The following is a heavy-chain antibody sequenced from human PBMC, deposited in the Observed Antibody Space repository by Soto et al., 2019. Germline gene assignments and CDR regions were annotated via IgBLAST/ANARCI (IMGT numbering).Heavy chain of an antibody. J-gene: IGHJ4*02. V-gene: IGHV3-15*01. CDR1: GLTFSNVW. CDR2: IKSKSDGETA. CDR3: TTDDPINRN. Sequence: PGGCLRLSCAASGLTFSNVWMTWVRQAPGKGLEWVGRIKSKSDGETADVAAPVKARFTISRDDSKNTVFLEMNSLKTEDTAVYYCTTDDPINRNWGQGTLVTVSS.